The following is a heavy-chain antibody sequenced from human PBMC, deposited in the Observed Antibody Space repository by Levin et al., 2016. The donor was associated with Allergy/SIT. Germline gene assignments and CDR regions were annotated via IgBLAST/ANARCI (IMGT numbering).Heavy chain of an antibody. V-gene: IGHV3-23*01. CDR1: GFTFSSYA. D-gene: IGHD4/OR15-4a*01. CDR2: ISGSGGST. Sequence: GESLKISCAASGFTFSSYAMSWVRQAPGKGLEWVSAISGSGGSTYYADSVKGRFTISRDNSKNTLYLQMNSLRAEDTAVYYCAKWVWGYLSGSPPPPDAFDIWGQGTMVTVSS. CDR3: AKWVWGYLSGSPPPPDAFDI. J-gene: IGHJ3*02.